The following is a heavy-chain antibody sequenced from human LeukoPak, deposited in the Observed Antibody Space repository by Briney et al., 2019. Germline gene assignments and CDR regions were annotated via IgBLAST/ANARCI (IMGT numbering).Heavy chain of an antibody. CDR3: ARDPSAYRAFDY. V-gene: IGHV4-59*01. D-gene: IGHD5-12*01. CDR2: IYYSGST. J-gene: IGHJ4*02. CDR1: GXSISSSY. Sequence: KPSETLSLTCTVSGXSISSSYWSWIRQPPGKGLEWIGYIYYSGSTNYNPSLKSRVTISVDTSKNQFSLKLSSVTAADTAVYYCARDPSAYRAFDYWGQGTLVTVSS.